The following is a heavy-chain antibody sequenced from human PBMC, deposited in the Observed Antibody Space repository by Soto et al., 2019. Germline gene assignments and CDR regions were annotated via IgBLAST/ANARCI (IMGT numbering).Heavy chain of an antibody. V-gene: IGHV3-23*02. Sequence: GGSLRLSCAASGFTFSSYALTWVREDPGKGLEWVSVIRGGGIKPLYEDSVKGRFTISRDNSKNTMYLQVNSLRDDDTGVYSCATVGRGNYFDNWGPGTMVTVSS. CDR2: IRGGGIKP. CDR1: GFTFSSYA. J-gene: IGHJ4*01. CDR3: ATVGRGNYFDN.